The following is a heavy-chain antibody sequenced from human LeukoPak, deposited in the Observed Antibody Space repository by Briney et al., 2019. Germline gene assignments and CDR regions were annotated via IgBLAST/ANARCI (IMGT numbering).Heavy chain of an antibody. V-gene: IGHV4-59*01. CDR3: ARRVCGGSCYSNNWFDP. CDR2: IYYSGST. J-gene: IGHJ5*02. Sequence: PSETLSLTCTVSGGSISSYYWSRIRQPPGKGLEWIGYIYYSGSTNYNPSLKSRVTISVDTSKNQFSLKLSSVTAADTAVYYCARRVCGGSCYSNNWFDPWGQGTLVTVSS. CDR1: GGSISSYY. D-gene: IGHD2-15*01.